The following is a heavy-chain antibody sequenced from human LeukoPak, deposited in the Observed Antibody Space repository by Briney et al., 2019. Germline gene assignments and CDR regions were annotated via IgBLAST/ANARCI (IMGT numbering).Heavy chain of an antibody. CDR2: IYHSGST. D-gene: IGHD3-16*01. J-gene: IGHJ3*02. CDR1: GGSISSYY. CDR3: ARGGALNAFDI. Sequence: SETLSLTCTVSGGSISSYYWSWIRQPPGKGLEWIGYIYHSGSTYYNPSLKSRVTISVDRSKNQFSLKLSSVTAADTAVYYCARGGALNAFDIWGQGTVVTVSS. V-gene: IGHV4-59*12.